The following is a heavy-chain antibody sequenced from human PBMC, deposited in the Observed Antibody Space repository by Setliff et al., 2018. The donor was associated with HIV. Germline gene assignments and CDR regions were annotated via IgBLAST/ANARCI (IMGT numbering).Heavy chain of an antibody. J-gene: IGHJ4*02. CDR3: ARDQRLSY. V-gene: IGHV4-4*02. CDR1: GVSISTSNW. CDR2: VSHSGTT. Sequence: PSETLSLTCAVSGVSISTSNWWTWVRQPPGKGLEWIGEVSHSGTTNYNPSLKSRVTMSVVKSKNQFSLKLSSVTAADTAVYYCARDQRLSYWGQGTLVTVSS.